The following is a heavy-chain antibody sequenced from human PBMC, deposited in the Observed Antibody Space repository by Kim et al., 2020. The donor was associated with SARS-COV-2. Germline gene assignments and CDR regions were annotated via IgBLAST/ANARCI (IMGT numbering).Heavy chain of an antibody. J-gene: IGHJ4*02. CDR1: GFTFSSYW. CDR2: IKQDGSEK. Sequence: GGSLRLSCAASGFTFSSYWMSWVRQAPGKGLEWVANIKQDGSEKYYVDSVKGRFTISRDNAKNSLYLQMNSLRAEDTAVYYCARDRPPVDTAMDDLDYWGQGTLVTVSS. D-gene: IGHD5-18*01. CDR3: ARDRPPVDTAMDDLDY. V-gene: IGHV3-7*01.